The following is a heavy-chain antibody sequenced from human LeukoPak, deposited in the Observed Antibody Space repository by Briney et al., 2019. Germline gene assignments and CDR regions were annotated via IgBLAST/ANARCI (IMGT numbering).Heavy chain of an antibody. CDR3: ARDLDITGTTGAYYYGMDV. CDR1: GDSVSSNSAA. Sequence: SQTLSLTCAISGDSVSSNSAAWNWLRQSPSRGLEWLGRTYYRSKWYNDYAVSVKSRITINPDTSKNQFSLQLNSMTPEDTAVYYCARDLDITGTTGAYYYGMDVWGQGTTVTVSS. CDR2: TYYRSKWYN. V-gene: IGHV6-1*01. D-gene: IGHD1-7*01. J-gene: IGHJ6*02.